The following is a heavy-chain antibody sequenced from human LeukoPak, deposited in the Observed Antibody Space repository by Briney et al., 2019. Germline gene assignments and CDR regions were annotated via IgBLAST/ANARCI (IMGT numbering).Heavy chain of an antibody. CDR1: GYTFTAYY. CDR2: INPNSGGT. D-gene: IGHD1-26*01. CDR3: ARPWEITMSERSYNWFDS. Sequence: VASVKVSCKASGYTFTAYYIHWVRQAPGQGLGWMGRINPNSGGTNYAQKFQGRVTMTRDTSISTAYMELSRLRSDDTAVYYCARPWEITMSERSYNWFDSWGQGTLVTVSS. V-gene: IGHV1-2*02. J-gene: IGHJ5*01.